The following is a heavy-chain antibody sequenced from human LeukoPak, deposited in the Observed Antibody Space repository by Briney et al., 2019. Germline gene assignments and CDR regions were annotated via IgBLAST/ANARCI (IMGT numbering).Heavy chain of an antibody. Sequence: ASVKVSCKASGYTFTSYDINWVRQATGQGLEWMGWMNPNSGGTNYAQKFQGWVTMTRDTSISTAYMELTRLRSDDTAVYYCARGDSSGYYQGVYYFDYWGQGTLVTVSS. J-gene: IGHJ4*02. V-gene: IGHV1-2*04. CDR2: MNPNSGGT. CDR1: GYTFTSYD. D-gene: IGHD3-22*01. CDR3: ARGDSSGYYQGVYYFDY.